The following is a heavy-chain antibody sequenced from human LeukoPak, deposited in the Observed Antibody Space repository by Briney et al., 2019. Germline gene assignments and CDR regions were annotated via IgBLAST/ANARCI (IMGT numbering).Heavy chain of an antibody. D-gene: IGHD2-2*02. Sequence: SETLSLTCAVYGGSFSGYYWSWIRQPPGKGLEWIGEINHSGSTNYNPSLKSRVTISVDTSKNQSSLKLSSVTAADTAVYYCARYCSSTSCYTAAFDIWGQGTMVTVSS. V-gene: IGHV4-34*01. CDR2: INHSGST. J-gene: IGHJ3*02. CDR1: GGSFSGYY. CDR3: ARYCSSTSCYTAAFDI.